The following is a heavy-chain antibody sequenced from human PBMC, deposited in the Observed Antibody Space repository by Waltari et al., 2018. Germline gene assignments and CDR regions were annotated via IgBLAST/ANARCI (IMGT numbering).Heavy chain of an antibody. CDR3: GTGTTLGSWGYYYGMDV. J-gene: IGHJ6*02. V-gene: IGHV4-34*01. D-gene: IGHD1-1*01. Sequence: QVQLQQWGAGLLKPSETLSLTCAVYGGSFSGYYWSWIRQPPGKGLEWIGEINHVGSTNYNPSLKGRVTISVDPSTNHFSLKLSSVTAADTAVYYCGTGTTLGSWGYYYGMDVWGQGTTVTVS. CDR2: INHVGST. CDR1: GGSFSGYY.